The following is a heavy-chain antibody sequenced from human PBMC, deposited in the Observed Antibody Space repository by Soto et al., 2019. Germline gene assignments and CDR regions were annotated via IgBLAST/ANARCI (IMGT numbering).Heavy chain of an antibody. CDR1: GVSVTRTSFY. CDR2: FHYGGRT. CDR3: ARHRIAVAGPLDY. D-gene: IGHD6-19*01. J-gene: IGHJ4*02. V-gene: IGHV4-61*03. Sequence: SETLSLTCTVSGVSVTRTSFYWSWIRQAPGKGLEWIGYFHYGGRTNYSPSLKSRVTLSVDTSRNHFSVKINSVTAADTAVYFCARHRIAVAGPLDYWGQGTLVTVSS.